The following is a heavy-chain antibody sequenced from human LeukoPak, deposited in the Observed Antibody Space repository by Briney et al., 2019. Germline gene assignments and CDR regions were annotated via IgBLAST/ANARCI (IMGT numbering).Heavy chain of an antibody. J-gene: IGHJ3*02. CDR3: ARVGPYYYDSSGYYPHDAFDI. Sequence: KPSETLSLTCAVSGYSISSGYYWGWIRQPPGKGLEWIRSIYHSGSTYYNPSLKSRVTISVDTSKNQFSLKLSSVTAADTAVYYCARVGPYYYDSSGYYPHDAFDIWGQGTMVTVSS. V-gene: IGHV4-38-2*01. CDR1: GYSISSGYY. D-gene: IGHD3-22*01. CDR2: IYHSGST.